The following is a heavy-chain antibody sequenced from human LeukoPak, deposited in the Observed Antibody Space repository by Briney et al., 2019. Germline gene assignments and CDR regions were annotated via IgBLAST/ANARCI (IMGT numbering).Heavy chain of an antibody. CDR1: GYTLTELS. J-gene: IGHJ4*02. Sequence: ASVKVSCKVSGYTLTELSMHWVRQAPGKGLEWMGGFDPEDGETIYAQKFQGRVTMTEDTSTDTAYMELSSLRSEDTAVYYCATASDCSSTCCYADFDYWGQGTLVTVSS. V-gene: IGHV1-24*01. CDR3: ATASDCSSTCCYADFDY. CDR2: FDPEDGET. D-gene: IGHD2-2*01.